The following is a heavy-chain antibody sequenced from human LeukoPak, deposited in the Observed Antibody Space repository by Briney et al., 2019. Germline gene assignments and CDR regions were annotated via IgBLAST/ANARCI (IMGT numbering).Heavy chain of an antibody. V-gene: IGHV1-2*02. CDR3: ARASIAARRYDY. D-gene: IGHD6-6*01. Sequence: ASVKVSCKASGYTFTDYYMHWVRQAPGQGLEWMGWINPNSGGTNYVQKFQGRVTMTRDTSISTAYMELSRLRSDDTAVYYCARASIAARRYDYWGQGTLVTVSS. CDR1: GYTFTDYY. CDR2: INPNSGGT. J-gene: IGHJ4*02.